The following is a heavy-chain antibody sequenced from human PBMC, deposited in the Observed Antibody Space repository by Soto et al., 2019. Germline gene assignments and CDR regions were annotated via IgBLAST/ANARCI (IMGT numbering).Heavy chain of an antibody. CDR3: ARQPSDIVVVPAAGLSYYYGMDV. V-gene: IGHV5-51*01. CDR1: GYSFTSYW. Sequence: PGESLKISCEVSGYSFTSYWIGWVRQMPGKGLEWMGIIYPGDSDTRYSPSFQGQVTISADKSISTAYLQWSSLKASDTAMYYCARQPSDIVVVPAAGLSYYYGMDVWGQGTTVTVSS. D-gene: IGHD2-2*01. J-gene: IGHJ6*02. CDR2: IYPGDSDT.